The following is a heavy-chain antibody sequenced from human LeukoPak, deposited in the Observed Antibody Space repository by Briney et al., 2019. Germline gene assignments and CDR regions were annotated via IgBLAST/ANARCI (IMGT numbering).Heavy chain of an antibody. V-gene: IGHV3-21*01. D-gene: IGHD3-3*02. CDR3: ARGKGSPSIFGVVTAQYYFDY. J-gene: IGHJ4*02. CDR2: ISSSSSYI. Sequence: GGSLRLSCAASGFTFSSYSMNWVRQAPGKGLEWVSSISSSSSYIYYADSVKGRFTISRDNAKNSLYLQMNSLRAKDTAVYYCARGKGSPSIFGVVTAQYYFDYWGQGTLVTVSS. CDR1: GFTFSSYS.